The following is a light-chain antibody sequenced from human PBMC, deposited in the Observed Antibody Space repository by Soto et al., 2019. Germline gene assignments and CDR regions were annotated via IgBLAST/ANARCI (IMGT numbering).Light chain of an antibody. Sequence: QSVLTQPASVSGSPGQSITISCTGTSSDVGGYNYVSWYQQHPGKVPKLVISEVSYRASGVSNRFSGSKSGNTASLTISGLQAEDEADYYCSSFVSGSNLVFCGGTELTVL. CDR1: SSDVGGYNY. CDR2: EVS. V-gene: IGLV2-14*01. CDR3: SSFVSGSNLV. J-gene: IGLJ3*02.